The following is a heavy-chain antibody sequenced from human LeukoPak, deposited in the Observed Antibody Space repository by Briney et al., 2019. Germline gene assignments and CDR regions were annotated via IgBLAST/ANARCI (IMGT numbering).Heavy chain of an antibody. CDR2: IYYSGST. CDR1: GGSISSYY. CDR3: ARSYYYDSSGYYYFDY. D-gene: IGHD3-22*01. V-gene: IGHV4-59*01. Sequence: PSETLSLTCTVSGGSISSYYWSWIGQPPGKGLEGIGDIYYSGSTNYNPSLKSRVTISVDTSKNQFSLKLSSVTAADTAVYYCARSYYYDSSGYYYFDYWGQGTLVTVSS. J-gene: IGHJ4*02.